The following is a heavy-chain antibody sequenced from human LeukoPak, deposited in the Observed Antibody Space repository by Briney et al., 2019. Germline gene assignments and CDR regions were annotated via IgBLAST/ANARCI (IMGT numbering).Heavy chain of an antibody. CDR2: IYYSVST. CDR3: ARGISYGFVY. V-gene: IGHV4-31*03. D-gene: IGHD5-18*01. J-gene: IGHJ4*02. CDR1: GGSITSGGYY. Sequence: KSSETLSLTCTVSGGSITSGGYYWRWVRKHPGKGLEWIGYIYYSVSTYYNPSLKSRVTISIDTSKKQFSLDLNSVTAADTAVYYCARGISYGFVYWGQGTLVTVSS.